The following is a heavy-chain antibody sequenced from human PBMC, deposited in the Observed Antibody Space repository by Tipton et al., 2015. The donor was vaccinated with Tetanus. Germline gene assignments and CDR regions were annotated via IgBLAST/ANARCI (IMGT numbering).Heavy chain of an antibody. Sequence: TLSLTCTVSGGSISSGGYYWSWIRQHPGKGLEWIGDIYYSGSTYYNPPLKSRVTISVDTSKNQFSLKLNSVTAAGTAVYYCARDQARGARGWNYFDYWGQGTRVSVSS. V-gene: IGHV4-31*03. D-gene: IGHD6-6*01. CDR2: IYYSGST. CDR1: GGSISSGGYY. J-gene: IGHJ4*02. CDR3: ARDQARGARGWNYFDY.